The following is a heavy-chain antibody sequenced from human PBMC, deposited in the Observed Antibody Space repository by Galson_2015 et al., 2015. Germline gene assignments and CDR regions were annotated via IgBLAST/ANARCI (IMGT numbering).Heavy chain of an antibody. V-gene: IGHV4-59*01. CDR2: IYYSGST. CDR3: AGDSRVYDYVWGSYPGSDAFDI. D-gene: IGHD3-16*02. Sequence: ETLSLTCTVSGGSICSYYWSWIRQPPGKGLEWIGYIYYSGSTNYNPSLKSRVTISVDTSKNQFSLKLSSVTAADTAVYYCAGDSRVYDYVWGSYPGSDAFDIWGQGTMVTVSS. J-gene: IGHJ3*02. CDR1: GGSICSYY.